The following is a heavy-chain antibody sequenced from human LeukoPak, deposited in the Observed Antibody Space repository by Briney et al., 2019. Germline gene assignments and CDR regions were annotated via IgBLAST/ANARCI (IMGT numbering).Heavy chain of an antibody. D-gene: IGHD3/OR15-3a*01. Sequence: SETLSLTCTVSGGSISSYYWSWVRQPPGEGLEWIGYIYYSGSTNYNPSLKSRVTISVDTSKNQFSLRLSSVTAAVTAVYYCPTYGGTGYYGVAYWGQGTLVPVSS. CDR1: GGSISSYY. J-gene: IGHJ4*02. CDR2: IYYSGST. CDR3: PTYGGTGYYGVAY. V-gene: IGHV4-59*01.